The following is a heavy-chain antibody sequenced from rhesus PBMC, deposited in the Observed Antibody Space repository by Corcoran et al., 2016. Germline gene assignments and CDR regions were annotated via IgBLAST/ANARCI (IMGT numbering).Heavy chain of an antibody. D-gene: IGHD4-29*01. J-gene: IGHJ4*01. CDR2: ISYRWRT. CDR3: ARDPYGSSYYFDY. Sequence: QLQLQESGPGLVKPSETLSLTCAVSGYSISSGYGWTWIRQPPGKGLQWIGYISYRWRTSYNPSLKSRVTISRDTSKNQFSLKLSSVTAADTAVYYCARDPYGSSYYFDYWGQGVLVTVSS. CDR1: GYSISSGYG. V-gene: IGHV4-122*02.